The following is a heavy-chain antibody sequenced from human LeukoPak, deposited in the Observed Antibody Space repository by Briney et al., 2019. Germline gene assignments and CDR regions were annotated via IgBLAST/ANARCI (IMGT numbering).Heavy chain of an antibody. D-gene: IGHD5-12*01. CDR3: AKDRGYGVGYWYFDL. Sequence: PGGSLRLSCAASGFTFSSYAMSWVRQAPGEGLEWVSAISGSGGSTYYADSVKGRFTISRDNSKNTLYLQMNSLRAEDTAVYYCAKDRGYGVGYWYFDLWGRGTLVTVSS. V-gene: IGHV3-23*01. CDR1: GFTFSSYA. J-gene: IGHJ2*01. CDR2: ISGSGGST.